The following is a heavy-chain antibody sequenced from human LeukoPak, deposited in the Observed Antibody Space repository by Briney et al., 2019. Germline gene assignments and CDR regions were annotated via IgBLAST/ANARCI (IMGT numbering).Heavy chain of an antibody. V-gene: IGHV1-8*03. CDR1: GYTFTSYD. CDR3: ARGLFVRGVVLGSY. D-gene: IGHD3-3*01. Sequence: GASMKVSCKASGYTFTSYDINWVRQATGQGLEWMGWMNPNSGNTGYAQKFQGRVTITRNTSISTAYMELSSLRSEDTAVYYCARGLFVRGVVLGSYWGQGTLVTVSS. CDR2: MNPNSGNT. J-gene: IGHJ4*02.